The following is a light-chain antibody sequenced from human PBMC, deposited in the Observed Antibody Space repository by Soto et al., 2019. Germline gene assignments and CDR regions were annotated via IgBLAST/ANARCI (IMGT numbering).Light chain of an antibody. CDR2: DAS. CDR3: QHYNYWPYT. V-gene: IGKV3-15*01. Sequence: EIVITHSPSTLSVSPGERATLSCRASLSVSRNLAWYQQKPGQAPRLLIYDASTRATGVPARFSGSGSGTDFTLTISSLQSEDFAVYYCQHYNYWPYTFGQGTKVDIK. CDR1: LSVSRN. J-gene: IGKJ2*01.